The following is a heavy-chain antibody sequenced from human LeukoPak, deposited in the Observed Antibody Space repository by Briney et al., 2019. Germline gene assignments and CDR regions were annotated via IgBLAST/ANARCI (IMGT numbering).Heavy chain of an antibody. CDR2: IYYSGST. CDR1: GGSISSYY. CDR3: ARGRGGSGSYHYYYYMDV. Sequence: SETLSLTCTVSGGSISSYYWSWIRQPPGKGLEWIGYIYYSGSTNYSPPLKSRVTISVDTSKNQFSLKLSSVTAADTAVYYCARGRGGSGSYHYYYYMDVWGKGTTVTISS. D-gene: IGHD3-10*01. J-gene: IGHJ6*03. V-gene: IGHV4-59*01.